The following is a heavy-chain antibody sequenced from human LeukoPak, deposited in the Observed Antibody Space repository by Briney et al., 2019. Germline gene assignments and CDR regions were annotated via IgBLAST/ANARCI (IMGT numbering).Heavy chain of an antibody. Sequence: ETLSLTCAVYGGSFSGYYWSWVRQAPGKGLEWVSAISGSGGSTYYADSVKGRFTISRDNSKNTLYLQMNSLRAEDTAVYYCAKDYAYFDYWGQGTLVTVSS. D-gene: IGHD3-16*01. CDR2: ISGSGGST. CDR1: GGSFSGYY. V-gene: IGHV3-23*01. J-gene: IGHJ4*02. CDR3: AKDYAYFDY.